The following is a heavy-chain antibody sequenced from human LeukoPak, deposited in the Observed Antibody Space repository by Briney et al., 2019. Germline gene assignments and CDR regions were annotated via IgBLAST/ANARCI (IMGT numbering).Heavy chain of an antibody. J-gene: IGHJ4*02. D-gene: IGHD1-26*01. CDR3: ARSGSYSPTLDY. CDR1: GGTFSSYA. CDR2: IIPIFGTA. V-gene: IGHV1-69*13. Sequence: SVKVSCKASGGTFSSYAISWVRQAPGQGLEWMGGIIPIFGTANYAQKFQGRVTITADESTSTAYMELSSLRSEDTAVYYCARSGSYSPTLDYWGQGTLVTVSS.